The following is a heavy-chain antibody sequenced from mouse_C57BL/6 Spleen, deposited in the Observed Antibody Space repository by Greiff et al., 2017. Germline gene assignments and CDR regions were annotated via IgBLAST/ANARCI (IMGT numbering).Heavy chain of an antibody. CDR2: ISSGISTI. CDR1: GFTFSDYG. V-gene: IGHV5-17*01. Sequence: EVKLMESGGGLVKPGGSLKLSCAASGFTFSDYGMHWVRQAPGKGLEWVAYISSGISTIYYADTVKGRFTISRDNAKNTLFLQIPSLRSEDTAMYYCARKGVKLTGTSYFDVWGKGTTVTVSS. J-gene: IGHJ1*03. CDR3: ARKGVKLTGTSYFDV. D-gene: IGHD4-1*01.